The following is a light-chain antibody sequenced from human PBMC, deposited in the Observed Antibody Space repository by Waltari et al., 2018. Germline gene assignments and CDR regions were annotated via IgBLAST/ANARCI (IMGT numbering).Light chain of an antibody. J-gene: IGKJ1*01. CDR2: WAS. CDR1: QSLLYNSNDKNY. Sequence: DIVMTQSPDSLAVSLGERVTINCKSSQSLLYNSNDKNYLAWYQQKPGQPPKLLFYWASTRHSGVPDRFSGSGSATDFTLTISSLQPDDFATYYCQQYRNLWTFGQGTKVEIK. CDR3: QQYRNLWT. V-gene: IGKV4-1*01.